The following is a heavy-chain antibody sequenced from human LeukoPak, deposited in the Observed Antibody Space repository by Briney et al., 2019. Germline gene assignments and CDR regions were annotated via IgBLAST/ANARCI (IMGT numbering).Heavy chain of an antibody. V-gene: IGHV4-31*03. CDR2: IYYSGST. J-gene: IGHJ6*03. CDR1: GGSISSGGYY. Sequence: SETLSLTCTVSGGSISSGGYYWSWIRQHPGKGLEWIGYIYYSGSTYYNPSLKSRVTISVDTSKNQFSLKLSSVTAADTAVYYCARAPKLRWYYYYMDVWGKGTTVTVSS. D-gene: IGHD4-23*01. CDR3: ARAPKLRWYYYYMDV.